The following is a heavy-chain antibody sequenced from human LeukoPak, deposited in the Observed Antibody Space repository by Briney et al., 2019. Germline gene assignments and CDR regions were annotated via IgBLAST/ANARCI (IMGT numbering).Heavy chain of an antibody. CDR3: ARTSDGLRTATHMAPYAMDD. V-gene: IGHV4-59*01. CDR1: GDSLSSYF. Sequence: MSSETLSLTCTVSGDSLSSYFWTWLRQPPGKGLEWLGDVDYTESPNYNPSLKSRVTIAIDKSKKRISRNLNSVTAADKAVYYCARTSDGLRTATHMAPYAMDDWGEGTTVTVSS. CDR2: VDYTESP. D-gene: IGHD5-24*01. J-gene: IGHJ6*04.